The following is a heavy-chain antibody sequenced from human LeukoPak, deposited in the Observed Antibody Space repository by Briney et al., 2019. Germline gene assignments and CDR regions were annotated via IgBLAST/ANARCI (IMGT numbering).Heavy chain of an antibody. J-gene: IGHJ4*02. D-gene: IGHD3-22*01. CDR3: AKDPVADYYDSSGPPYYFDY. Sequence: GGSLRLSCAASGFTFSIYAMSWVRQAPGKGLEWVSGITGIGSSTYYADSVKGRFTISRDNSKNTLYLQMNSLRAEDTAVYYCAKDPVADYYDSSGPPYYFDYWGQGTLVTVSS. CDR1: GFTFSIYA. V-gene: IGHV3-23*01. CDR2: ITGIGSST.